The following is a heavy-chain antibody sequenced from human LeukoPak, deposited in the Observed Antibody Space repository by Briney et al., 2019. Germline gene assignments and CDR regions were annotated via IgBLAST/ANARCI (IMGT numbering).Heavy chain of an antibody. V-gene: IGHV3-21*01. CDR2: ISSSSSYI. D-gene: IGHD2-2*01. CDR3: ARDWGSRDIVVVPAAHPYYYYYGMDV. CDR1: GFTFSSYR. J-gene: IGHJ6*02. Sequence: PGGSLRLSCAASGFTFSSYRMNWVRQAPGKGLEWVSSISSSSSYIYYADSVKGRFTISRDNAKNSLYLQMNSLRAEDTAVYYCARDWGSRDIVVVPAAHPYYYYYGMDVWGQGTTVTVSS.